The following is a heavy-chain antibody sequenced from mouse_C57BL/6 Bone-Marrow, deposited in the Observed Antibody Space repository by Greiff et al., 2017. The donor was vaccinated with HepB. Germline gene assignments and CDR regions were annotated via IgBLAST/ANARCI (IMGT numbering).Heavy chain of an antibody. CDR1: GYTFTSYW. CDR2: IDPSDSYT. V-gene: IGHV1-69*01. CDR3: ARSLWITTVVEEFAY. D-gene: IGHD1-1*01. Sequence: QVQLQQPGAELVMPGASVKLSCKASGYTFTSYWMYWVKQRPGQGLEWIGEIDPSDSYTNYNQKFKGKSTLTVDKSSSTAYMQLSSLTSEDSAVYYCARSLWITTVVEEFAYWGQGTLVTVSA. J-gene: IGHJ3*01.